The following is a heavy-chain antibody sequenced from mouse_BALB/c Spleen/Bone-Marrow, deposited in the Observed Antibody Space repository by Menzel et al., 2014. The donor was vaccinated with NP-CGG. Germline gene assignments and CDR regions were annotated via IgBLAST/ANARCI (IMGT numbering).Heavy chain of an antibody. Sequence: VKLMESGPELVKPGALVKVSCKASGYTFTSYDISWVKQRPGQGLEWIGWIYPGDGSSKYNEKFKGKATLTADKSSSTAYMQLSSLTSENSAVYFCARAPSMDYWGQGTSVTVSS. CDR2: IYPGDGSS. CDR3: ARAPSMDY. V-gene: IGHV1S56*01. J-gene: IGHJ4*01. CDR1: GYTFTSYD.